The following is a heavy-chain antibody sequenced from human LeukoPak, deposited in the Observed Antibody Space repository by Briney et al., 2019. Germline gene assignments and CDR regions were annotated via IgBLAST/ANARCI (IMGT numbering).Heavy chain of an antibody. CDR2: ISPSRGT. J-gene: IGHJ4*02. CDR1: RGSFSNFY. Sequence: SETLSLTCAVYRGSFSNFYWCWIRQPPGKGLEWIGEISPSRGTNDNPSLKSRVTISVDTSKNQFSLRLSSVTAADTAVYYCARVLKRVVVTGMRSNAGFDNWGQGTLVTVSS. CDR3: ARVLKRVVVTGMRSNAGFDN. D-gene: IGHD2-21*02. V-gene: IGHV4-34*01.